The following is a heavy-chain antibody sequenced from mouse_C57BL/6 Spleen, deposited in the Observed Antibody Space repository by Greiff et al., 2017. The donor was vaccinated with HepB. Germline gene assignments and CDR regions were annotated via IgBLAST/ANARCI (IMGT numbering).Heavy chain of an antibody. V-gene: IGHV1-61*01. J-gene: IGHJ3*01. CDR3: VRTDDGYPMAD. Sequence: VQLQQSGAELVRPGSSVKLSCNASGYTFTSYWMDWVEQRPGQGLDWIGNIYPSVSETHYNQKFKDKPTLIVDNSSSTAYMQLSSLPSEDSAVYYCVRTDDGYPMADWGQGTRGNVSA. D-gene: IGHD2-3*01. CDR1: GYTFTSYW. CDR2: IYPSVSET.